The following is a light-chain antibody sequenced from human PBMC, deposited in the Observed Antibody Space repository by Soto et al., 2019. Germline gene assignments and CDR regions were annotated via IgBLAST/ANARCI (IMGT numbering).Light chain of an antibody. CDR1: QSVDGY. J-gene: IGKJ5*01. CDR2: GAS. V-gene: IGKV3-15*01. Sequence: EIVMTESPATLSVSPGEGATLSCMPSQSVDGYLAWYQQKPGQAPRLLIYGASTRATGVTARFRGGGSGTEFTLTISSLQSEDSAVYYCQQYHKWPPITFGQGTRLEI. CDR3: QQYHKWPPIT.